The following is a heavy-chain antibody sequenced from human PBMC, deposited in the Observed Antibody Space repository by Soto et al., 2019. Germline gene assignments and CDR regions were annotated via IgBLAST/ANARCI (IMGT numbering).Heavy chain of an antibody. CDR1: GFTFNSYG. D-gene: IGHD2-2*01. CDR3: ARDLPNCSGASCYAPDI. Sequence: GGSLRLSCAASGFTFNSYGMHWVRQAPGKGLEWVAVMWFDGNNKYYADSVKGRFTISRDTSKNTLYLQMNSLRAEDSAVYYCARDLPNCSGASCYAPDIWGQGTMVTVSS. J-gene: IGHJ3*02. CDR2: MWFDGNNK. V-gene: IGHV3-33*01.